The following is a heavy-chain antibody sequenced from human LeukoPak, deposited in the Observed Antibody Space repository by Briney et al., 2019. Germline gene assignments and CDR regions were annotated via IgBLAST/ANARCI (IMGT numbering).Heavy chain of an antibody. J-gene: IGHJ6*02. V-gene: IGHV3-15*01. Sequence: PGGALRLSCAASGFTFSNAWMSWVPQAPGKGLEWVGRTQSKTDRGTTDYAAPVKGRFTIPRDDSKNTLYLQMNSLKTEDTAVYYCTTDSARVTRVRIGYYYYGMDVWGQGTTGTVSS. CDR2: TQSKTDRGTT. CDR3: TTDSARVTRVRIGYYYYGMDV. D-gene: IGHD2-21*02. CDR1: GFTFSNAW.